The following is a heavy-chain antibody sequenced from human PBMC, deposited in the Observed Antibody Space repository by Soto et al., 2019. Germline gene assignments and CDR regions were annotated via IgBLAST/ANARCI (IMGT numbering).Heavy chain of an antibody. CDR3: ARGGGVGQFFYYYGMDV. Sequence: ASVKVSCKASGYTFTSYYMHWVRQAPGQGLEWMGIINPSGGSTSYAQKFQGRVTMTRETSTSTVYMELSSLRSEDTAVYYCARGGGVGQFFYYYGMDVWGQGTTVTVSS. CDR1: GYTFTSYY. CDR2: INPSGGST. J-gene: IGHJ6*02. D-gene: IGHD3-3*01. V-gene: IGHV1-46*01.